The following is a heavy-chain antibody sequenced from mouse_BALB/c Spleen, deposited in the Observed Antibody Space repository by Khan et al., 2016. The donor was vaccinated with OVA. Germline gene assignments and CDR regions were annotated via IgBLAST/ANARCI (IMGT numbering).Heavy chain of an antibody. CDR1: GYSITSDYA. D-gene: IGHD2-3*01. J-gene: IGHJ4*01. V-gene: IGHV3-2*02. CDR2: ISSSGST. CDR3: ARDGSRYNYAMDH. Sequence: EVKLLESGPGLVKPSQSLSLTCTVTGYSITSDYAWNWIRQFPGNKLEWMGYISSSGSTNYNPALKSRISITRDTSKNQFFLQVNSVTTEDTATYYCARDGSRYNYAMDHWGQGTSVTVSS.